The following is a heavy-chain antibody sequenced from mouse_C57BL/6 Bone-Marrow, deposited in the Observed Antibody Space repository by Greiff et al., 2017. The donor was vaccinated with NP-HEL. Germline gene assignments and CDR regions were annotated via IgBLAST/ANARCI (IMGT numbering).Heavy chain of an antibody. CDR2: LNPGSGGT. D-gene: IGHD1-1*01. V-gene: IGHV1-54*01. CDR3: ASTTVVPYWYFDV. J-gene: IGHJ1*03. Sequence: QVQLQQSGAELVRPGTSVKVSCKASGYAFTNYLIEWVKQRPGQGLEWIGVLNPGSGGTNYNEKFKGKATLTADKSSSTAYMQLSSLTSEDSAVYFCASTTVVPYWYFDVWGTGTTVTVSS. CDR1: GYAFTNYL.